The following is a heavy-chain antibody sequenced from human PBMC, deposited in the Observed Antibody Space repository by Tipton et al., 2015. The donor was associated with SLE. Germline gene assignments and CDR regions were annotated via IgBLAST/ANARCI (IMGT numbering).Heavy chain of an antibody. CDR3: ARAWSLTGDEGVGY. J-gene: IGHJ4*02. V-gene: IGHV4-38-2*02. CDR2: IHHYGST. CDR1: GYSVSSENF. D-gene: IGHD2-8*02. Sequence: TLSLTCTVSGYSVSSENFWGWIRQAPGEGLAWLGNIHHYGSTYFDPSLMRRVTISVETSKNQFSLYLSSVTATDTAVYYCARAWSLTGDEGVGYWGQGTLVTVSS.